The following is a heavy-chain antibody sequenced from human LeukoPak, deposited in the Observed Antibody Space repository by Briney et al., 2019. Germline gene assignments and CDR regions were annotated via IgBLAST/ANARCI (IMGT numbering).Heavy chain of an antibody. D-gene: IGHD1-1*01. J-gene: IGHJ3*02. Sequence: GGSLRLSCAASGFTFDDYAMHWVRQAPGKGLEWVSGISWNSGSIGYGDSVKGRFTISRDNAKDSLYLEMNSLRAGDMALYYCARRSNERAFDIWGQGTMVTVSS. V-gene: IGHV3-9*03. CDR1: GFTFDDYA. CDR2: ISWNSGSI. CDR3: ARRSNERAFDI.